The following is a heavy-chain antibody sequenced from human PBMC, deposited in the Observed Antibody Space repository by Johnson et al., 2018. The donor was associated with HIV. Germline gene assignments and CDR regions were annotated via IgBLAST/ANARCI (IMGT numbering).Heavy chain of an antibody. CDR3: ARPGGDYSAFDI. V-gene: IGHV3-30*02. CDR2: IHYDGSNK. Sequence: QVQLVESGGGVVQPGGSLRLSCAASGFTFSSYGMHWVRQAPGKGLEWVAFIHYDGSNKYYADSVKGRFTISRDNSKNTLYLQMNSLRAEDTAVYYCARPGGDYSAFDIWGQGTMVTVSS. D-gene: IGHD4-17*01. CDR1: GFTFSSYG. J-gene: IGHJ3*02.